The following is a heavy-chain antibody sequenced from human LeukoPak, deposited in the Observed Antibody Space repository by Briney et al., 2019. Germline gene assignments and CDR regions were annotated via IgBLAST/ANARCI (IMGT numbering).Heavy chain of an antibody. Sequence: PGGSLRLSCAASGFTFSSYWMSWVRQAPGKGLEWVANIKQDGSEKYYVDSVKGRFTISRDNAKNSLYLQMNSLRAEDTAVYYCASELRYPKTGFDPWGQGTLVTVSS. J-gene: IGHJ5*02. CDR3: ASELRYPKTGFDP. V-gene: IGHV3-7*03. D-gene: IGHD3-9*01. CDR1: GFTFSSYW. CDR2: IKQDGSEK.